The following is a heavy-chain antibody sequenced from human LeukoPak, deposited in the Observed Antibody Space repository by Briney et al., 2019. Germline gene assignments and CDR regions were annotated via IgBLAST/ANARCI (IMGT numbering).Heavy chain of an antibody. CDR2: IYHSGST. J-gene: IGHJ4*02. Sequence: SQTLSLTCTVSGYSISSGYYWGWIRQPPGKGLEWIGSIYHSGSTYYNPSLKSRVTISVDTSKNQFSLKLSSVTAADTAVYYCASEYYYDSSGYNWGQGTLVTVSS. CDR1: GYSISSGYY. V-gene: IGHV4-38-2*02. CDR3: ASEYYYDSSGYN. D-gene: IGHD3-22*01.